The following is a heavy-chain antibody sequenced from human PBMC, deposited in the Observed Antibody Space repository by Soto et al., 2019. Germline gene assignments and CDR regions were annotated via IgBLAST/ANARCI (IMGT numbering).Heavy chain of an antibody. D-gene: IGHD3-10*01. CDR2: ISGSGTTI. Sequence: QVQLVESGGDLVQPGGSLRLSCAGSGFSFRDNYMSWTRQAPGQGLEWLAYISGSGTTIYYADCVRGRFTISRDNAENSLFLQMNGLRAEDTAVYYCASDYGADYLAYWGQGIPVTVFS. V-gene: IGHV3-11*01. CDR1: GFSFRDNY. CDR3: ASDYGADYLAY. J-gene: IGHJ4*02.